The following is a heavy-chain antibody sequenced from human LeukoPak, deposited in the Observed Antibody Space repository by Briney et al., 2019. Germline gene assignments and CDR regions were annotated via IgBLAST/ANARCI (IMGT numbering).Heavy chain of an antibody. CDR2: IYYSGST. Sequence: PSETLSLTCTVSGGSISSYYWSWIRQPPGKGLEWIGYIYYSGSTNYNPSLKSRVTISVDTSKNQFSLKLSSVTAADTAVYYCARLYDFWSGKKTYYYYYGMDVWGQGTTVTVSS. V-gene: IGHV4-59*08. D-gene: IGHD3-3*01. CDR3: ARLYDFWSGKKTYYYYYGMDV. J-gene: IGHJ6*02. CDR1: GGSISSYY.